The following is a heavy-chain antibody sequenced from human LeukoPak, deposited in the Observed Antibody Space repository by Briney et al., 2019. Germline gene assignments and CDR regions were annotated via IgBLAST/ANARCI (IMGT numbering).Heavy chain of an antibody. Sequence: SETLSLTCSVSGVSISSYYWSWIRQPPGKGLEWIGDIYNSGSTNYNPSLKSRVTISVDTSKNQFSLKLSSVTAADTAVYYCARSGRYYESSGYCYVVYWGQGTLVTVSS. V-gene: IGHV4-59*08. CDR1: GVSISSYY. J-gene: IGHJ4*02. CDR2: IYNSGST. CDR3: ARSGRYYESSGYCYVVY. D-gene: IGHD3-22*01.